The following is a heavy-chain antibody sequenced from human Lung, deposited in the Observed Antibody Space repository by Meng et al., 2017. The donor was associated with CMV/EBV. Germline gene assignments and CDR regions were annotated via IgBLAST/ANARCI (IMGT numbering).Heavy chain of an antibody. CDR1: GYLFTSYW. D-gene: IGHD1-14*01. CDR2: IYPNDADK. Sequence: ESLKISXRVSGYLFTSYWIGWVRQQPGKGLQWMGIIYPNDADKRYSPSFEGQVTISVDRSINTAYLQWNSLRASDSGIYYCARRPEPYNRRTYFDYWGQGXLVTVSS. CDR3: ARRPEPYNRRTYFDY. V-gene: IGHV5-51*01. J-gene: IGHJ4*02.